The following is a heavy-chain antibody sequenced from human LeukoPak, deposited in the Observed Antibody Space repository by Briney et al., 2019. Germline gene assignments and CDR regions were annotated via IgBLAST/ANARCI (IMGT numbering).Heavy chain of an antibody. D-gene: IGHD3-3*01. V-gene: IGHV1-24*01. CDR1: GSSLSELS. CDR3: ATGLTLFGEVASLDS. J-gene: IGHJ4*02. CDR2: LDPENGVI. Sequence: ASVRVSCKVSGSSLSELSMHWVRQTPTNGLEWLGGLDPENGVIIYAEKLKGRVTMTEDTSSDTAYMAMNSLTSDDTAVYYCATGLTLFGEVASLDSWGQGTLVTVSS.